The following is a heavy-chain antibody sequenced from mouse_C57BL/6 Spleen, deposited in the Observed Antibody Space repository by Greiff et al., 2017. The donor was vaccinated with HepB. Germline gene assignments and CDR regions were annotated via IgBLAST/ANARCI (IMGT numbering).Heavy chain of an antibody. CDR2: IDPSDSET. Sequence: QVHVKQPGAELVRPGSSVKLSCKASGYTFTSYWMHWVKQRPIQGLEWIGNIDPSDSETHYNQKFKDKATLTVDKSSSTAYMQLSSLTSEDSAVYYCATTVVAPYAMDYWGQGTSVTVSS. J-gene: IGHJ4*01. D-gene: IGHD1-1*01. V-gene: IGHV1-52*01. CDR3: ATTVVAPYAMDY. CDR1: GYTFTSYW.